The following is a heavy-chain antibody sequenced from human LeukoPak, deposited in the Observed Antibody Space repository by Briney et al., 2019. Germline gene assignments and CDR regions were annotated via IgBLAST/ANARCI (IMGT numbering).Heavy chain of an antibody. D-gene: IGHD1-26*01. CDR3: ARDEGASYYFDY. J-gene: IGHJ4*02. V-gene: IGHV3-11*01. Sequence: GGSLRLSCAASGFTFSDYYMSWIRQAPGKGLEWVSYISSGSTIYYADSVKGRFTISRDNAKNSLYLQMNSLRAEDTAVYYCARDEGASYYFDYWGQGTLVAVSS. CDR2: ISSGSTI. CDR1: GFTFSDYY.